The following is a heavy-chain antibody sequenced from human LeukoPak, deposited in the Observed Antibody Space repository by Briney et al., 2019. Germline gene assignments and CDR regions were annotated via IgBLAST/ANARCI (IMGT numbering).Heavy chain of an antibody. CDR2: THYRSKWYN. J-gene: IGHJ3*01. CDR3: VLVSAATDAFDV. CDR1: GDSVSSNSAA. V-gene: IGHV6-1*01. Sequence: SQTLSLTCAISGDSVSSNSAAWNWIRQSPSRGLEWLGRTHYRSKWYNDYAVSVKSRITINPDTSKNQFSLQLNSVTPEDTAVYYCVLVSAATDAFDVWGQGTMVTVSS. D-gene: IGHD2-15*01.